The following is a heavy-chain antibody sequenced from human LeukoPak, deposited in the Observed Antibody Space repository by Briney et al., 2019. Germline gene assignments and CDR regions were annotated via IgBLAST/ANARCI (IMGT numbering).Heavy chain of an antibody. CDR3: ARTTYCSGGTCYWYFDY. CDR2: ISTSSDYI. Sequence: PGGSLRLSXAASGFTFSTYNMNWVRQAPGKGLEWVSSISTSSDYIYYADSVKGRFTISRDNAKNSLFLQMNSLRAEDTAVYYCARTTYCSGGTCYWYFDYWGQGTLVTVSS. V-gene: IGHV3-21*01. CDR1: GFTFSTYN. J-gene: IGHJ4*02. D-gene: IGHD2-15*01.